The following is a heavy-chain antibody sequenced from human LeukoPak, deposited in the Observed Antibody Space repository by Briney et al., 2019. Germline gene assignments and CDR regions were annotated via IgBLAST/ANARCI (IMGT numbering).Heavy chain of an antibody. J-gene: IGHJ6*03. V-gene: IGHV1-69*05. CDR1: GGTFSSYA. CDR2: IFPIFGTA. CDR3: ARSTEDSSSLPYYYYMDV. Sequence: GASVKVSCKASGGTFSSYAISWVRQAPGQGLEWMGGIFPIFGTANYAQKFQGRVTITTDESTSTAYMELSSLRSEDTAVYYCARSTEDSSSLPYYYYMDVWGKGTTVTVSS. D-gene: IGHD6-6*01.